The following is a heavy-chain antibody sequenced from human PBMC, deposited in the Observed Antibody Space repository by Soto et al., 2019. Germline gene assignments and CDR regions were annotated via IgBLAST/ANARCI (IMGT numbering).Heavy chain of an antibody. CDR2: INYSGTT. J-gene: IGHJ6*02. CDR1: GGSFSSDSFI. D-gene: IGHD1-26*01. Sequence: PSETLSLTCSVSGGSFSSDSFIWSWVRQFPGKGLEWIGYINYSGTTYYNPSLRSRITMSVDTSKNQFSLNLSSVTAADTAVYYCARDHKWDGMDVWGQGTTPSGS. CDR3: ARDHKWDGMDV. V-gene: IGHV4-31*03.